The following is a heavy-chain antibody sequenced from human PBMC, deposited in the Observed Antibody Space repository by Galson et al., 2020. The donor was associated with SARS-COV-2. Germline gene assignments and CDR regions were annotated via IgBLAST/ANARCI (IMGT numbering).Heavy chain of an antibody. CDR2: IYYSVST. J-gene: IGHJ4*02. V-gene: IGHV4-39*01. CDR1: GGSISTSSYY. D-gene: IGHD3-10*01. Sequence: ASETLSLTCTVSGGSISTSSYYWGWIRQPPGKGLEWLGSIYYSVSTYYNPSLKSRVTISVDTSKNQFSLKLSSVTAADTAVYYCARHDRQQPNYHYGSERAKSVDFWGQGTLVTVSS. CDR3: ARHDRQQPNYHYGSERAKSVDF.